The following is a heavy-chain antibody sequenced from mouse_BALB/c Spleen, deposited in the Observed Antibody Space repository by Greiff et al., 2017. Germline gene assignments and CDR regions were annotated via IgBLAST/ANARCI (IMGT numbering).Heavy chain of an antibody. Sequence: EVQLQESGPSLVKPSQTLSLTCSVTGDSITSGYWNWIRKFPGNKLEYMGYISSIGSTSYNPSLKSRISISRDTSKNQYYLQLNSVTTEDTATCYCARSGDRSGHDWCAYWGQGTLVTVSA. V-gene: IGHV3-8*02. J-gene: IGHJ3*01. CDR2: ISSIGST. CDR3: ARSGDRSGHDWCAY. CDR1: GDSITSGY. D-gene: IGHD3-2*01.